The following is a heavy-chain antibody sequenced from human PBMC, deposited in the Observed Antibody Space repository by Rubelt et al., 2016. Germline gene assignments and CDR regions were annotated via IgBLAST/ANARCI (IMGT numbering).Heavy chain of an antibody. CDR1: GYTFTNFG. V-gene: IGHV1-69*13. CDR2: IIPIFGTA. J-gene: IGHJ1*01. D-gene: IGHD6-6*01. CDR3: ARGGSSSVPEDFQH. Sequence: QVQLVQSGVEVKKPGASVKVSCKASGYTFTNFGVSWVRQAPGQGLEWVGGIIPIFGTANYAQKFQGRVTITADESTSTAYMGLRSLRSDDTAVYYCARGGSSSVPEDFQHWGQGTLVTVSS.